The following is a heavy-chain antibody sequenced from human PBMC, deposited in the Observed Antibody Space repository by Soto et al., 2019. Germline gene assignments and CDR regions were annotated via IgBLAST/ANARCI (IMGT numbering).Heavy chain of an antibody. CDR2: ISSSGSAI. Sequence: EVQLVESGGGLVQPGGSLRLSCVVSGFTFSSYNMNWVRRAPGKGLEWVSYISSSGSAIYADSVKGRCTISRDNAKNSLYLQMNSLRAEDTAVYDCARETTTRTIADYWGQGTLVTVSS. CDR1: GFTFSSYN. J-gene: IGHJ4*02. V-gene: IGHV3-48*01. D-gene: IGHD1-1*01. CDR3: ARETTTRTIADY.